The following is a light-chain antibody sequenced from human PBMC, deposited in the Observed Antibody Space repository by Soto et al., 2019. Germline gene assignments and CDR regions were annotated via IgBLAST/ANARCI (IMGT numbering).Light chain of an antibody. CDR2: AAS. J-gene: IGKJ1*01. CDR1: QTISSY. CDR3: QQSYSTPGT. Sequence: DIQMTQSPSSLSASVGDRVTITCRASQTISSYFNWYQQKPGKAPKLLIYAASSLQSRGPSWFSGSGSWTDFTLTISSLQPEDFATYYCQQSYSTPGTFGQGTKVEIK. V-gene: IGKV1-39*01.